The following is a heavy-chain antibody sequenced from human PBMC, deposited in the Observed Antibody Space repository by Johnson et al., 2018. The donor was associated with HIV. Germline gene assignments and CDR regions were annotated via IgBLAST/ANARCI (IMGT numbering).Heavy chain of an antibody. D-gene: IGHD2-2*01. CDR2: IGTAGDT. V-gene: IGHV3-13*01. Sequence: VQLVESGGGVVRPGGSLRLSCAASRFTFTYYDMHSVRQPIGEGLEWVSGIGTAGDTNYPDSVKGRFTISRDNAEDSLYLQMDSLRADDTALYYCAKGGYSSSWYLWDTFNMWGQGTMVTVSS. CDR1: RFTFTYYD. J-gene: IGHJ3*02. CDR3: AKGGYSSSWYLWDTFNM.